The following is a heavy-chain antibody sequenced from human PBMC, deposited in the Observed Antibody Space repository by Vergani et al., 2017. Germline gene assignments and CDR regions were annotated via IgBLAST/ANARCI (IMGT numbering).Heavy chain of an antibody. J-gene: IGHJ6*03. CDR2: IIPIFGTA. CDR3: ARRIVVPAANYYYYYYMDV. CDR1: GGTFSSYA. V-gene: IGHV1-69*01. D-gene: IGHD2-2*01. Sequence: QVQLVQSGAEVKKPGASVKVSCKASGGTFSSYAISWVRPAPGQGLEWMGGIIPIFGTANYTQKFQGRVTITADEATSTAYMELSSLRSEDTAVYYCARRIVVPAANYYYYYYMDVWGKGTTVTVSS.